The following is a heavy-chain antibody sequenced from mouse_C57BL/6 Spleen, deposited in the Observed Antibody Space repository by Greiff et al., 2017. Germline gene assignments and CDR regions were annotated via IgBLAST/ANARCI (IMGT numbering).Heavy chain of an antibody. CDR3: AKGMRYYYAMDY. Sequence: LQESGAELVRPGSSVKLSCKDSYFAFMASAMHWVKQRPGHGLEWIGSFTMYSDATAYSENFKGKATLTANTSSSTAYMELSSLTSEDSAVFYCAKGMRYYYAMDYWGQGTSVTVSS. V-gene: IGHV1-49*01. J-gene: IGHJ4*01. CDR1: YFAFMASA. CDR2: FTMYSDAT.